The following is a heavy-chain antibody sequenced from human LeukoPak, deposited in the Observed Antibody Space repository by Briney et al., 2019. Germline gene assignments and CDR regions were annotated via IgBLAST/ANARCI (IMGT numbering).Heavy chain of an antibody. CDR3: AMLNSGSHSYNGMDV. Sequence: PGGSLRLSCAASGFTFNRYAMNWVRQAPGKGLEWVSAISGSGDNIYYADSVKGRFTMSRDNSKNTLYLQMNSLRAEDAAVYYCAMLNSGSHSYNGMDVWGQGTTVTVSS. V-gene: IGHV3-23*01. CDR1: GFTFNRYA. CDR2: ISGSGDNI. J-gene: IGHJ6*02. D-gene: IGHD1-26*01.